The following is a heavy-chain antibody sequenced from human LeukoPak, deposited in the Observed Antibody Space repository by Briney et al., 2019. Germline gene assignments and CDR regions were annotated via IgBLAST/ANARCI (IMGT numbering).Heavy chain of an antibody. CDR1: GFTFSSYE. D-gene: IGHD5-18*01. Sequence: GGSLRLSCAASGFTFSSYEMNWVRQAPGKGLEWVSYISSSGSTIYYADSVKGRFTIFRDNAKNSLYLQMNSLRAEDTAVYYCASGYSYGYVDYWGQGTLVTVSS. CDR3: ASGYSYGYVDY. CDR2: ISSSGSTI. J-gene: IGHJ4*02. V-gene: IGHV3-48*03.